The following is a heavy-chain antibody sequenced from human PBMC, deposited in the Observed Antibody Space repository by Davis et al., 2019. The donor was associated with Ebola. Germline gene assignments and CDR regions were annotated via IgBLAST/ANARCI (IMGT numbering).Heavy chain of an antibody. CDR2: IISKANSYAT. V-gene: IGHV3-73*01. J-gene: IGHJ6*02. Sequence: GGSLRPPFPPPGFTFSASAMHWVRQPPGKGLEWFRRIISKANSYATAYASSVKGRFTISRDDSKNTLYLQMNSLKTEDTAVYYCTTAGDQTPYCYYYGGMDVWGQGTTVTVSS. CDR3: TTAGDQTPYCYYYGGMDV. CDR1: GFTFSASA. D-gene: IGHD3-16*01.